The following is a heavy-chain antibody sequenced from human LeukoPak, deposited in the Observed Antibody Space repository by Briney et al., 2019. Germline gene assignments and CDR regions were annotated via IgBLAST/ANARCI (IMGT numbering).Heavy chain of an antibody. D-gene: IGHD3-22*01. Sequence: ASVKVSCKASGYTFTSYGIGWVRQAPGQGLEWMGWISAYNGNTNYAQKLQGRVTMTTDTSTSTAYMELRSLRSDDTAVYYCARGRYYYDSSGYSHWGQGTLVTVSS. CDR2: ISAYNGNT. CDR1: GYTFTSYG. V-gene: IGHV1-18*01. J-gene: IGHJ4*02. CDR3: ARGRYYYDSSGYSH.